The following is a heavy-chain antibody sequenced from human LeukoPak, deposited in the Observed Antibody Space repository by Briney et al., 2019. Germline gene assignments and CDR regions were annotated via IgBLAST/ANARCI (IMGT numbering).Heavy chain of an antibody. CDR2: ISTHSGNT. CDR3: ARDGSSSGYYYYYMDV. Sequence: ASVKVSCKASGYTFTSYGISWVRQAPGQGLEWMGWISTHSGNTNYAQKLQGRVTMTTDTSTSTGYMELRSLRSDDTAVYYCARDGSSSGYYYYYMDVWGKGTTVTVTS. CDR1: GYTFTSYG. D-gene: IGHD6-6*01. V-gene: IGHV1-18*01. J-gene: IGHJ6*03.